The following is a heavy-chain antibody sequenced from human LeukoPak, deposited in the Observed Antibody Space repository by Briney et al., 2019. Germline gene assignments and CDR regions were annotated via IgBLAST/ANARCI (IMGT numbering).Heavy chain of an antibody. D-gene: IGHD3-16*01. CDR1: GFPFDRYW. Sequence: GGSLSLSFAASGFPFDRYWMSWVRLAPGKGLEWVANIKHDGSEKTFVDSVKGRFTISRNNAENSLYLQMNSLRAEDTAVYYCARQPIYEAYFDFWGQGTLVTVSS. CDR2: IKHDGSEK. CDR3: ARQPIYEAYFDF. J-gene: IGHJ4*02. V-gene: IGHV3-7*01.